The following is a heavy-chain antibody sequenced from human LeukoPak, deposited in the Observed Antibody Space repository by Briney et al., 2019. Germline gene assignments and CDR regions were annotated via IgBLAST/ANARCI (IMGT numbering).Heavy chain of an antibody. CDR3: ARHVAKSLLNWFDP. V-gene: IGHV4-39*01. CDR1: GGSISSSSYY. CDR2: IYYSGST. Sequence: KPSETLSLTCTVSGGSISSSSYYWGWIRQPPGKGLEWIGSIYYSGSTYYNPSLKSRVTISVDTSKNQFSLKLSSVTAADTAVYYCARHVAKSLLNWFDPWGQGTLVTVSS. J-gene: IGHJ5*02.